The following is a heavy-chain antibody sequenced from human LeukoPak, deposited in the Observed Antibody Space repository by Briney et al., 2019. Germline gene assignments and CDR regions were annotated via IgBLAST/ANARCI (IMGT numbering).Heavy chain of an antibody. CDR3: ASDKRDSSGYSYFDY. V-gene: IGHV1-69*01. CDR1: GGTFSSYA. J-gene: IGHJ4*02. CDR2: IIPIFGTA. Sequence: SVKVSCKASGGTFSSYAISWVRRAPGQGLGWMGGIIPIFGTANYAQKFQGRVTITADESTSTAYMELSSLRSEDTAVYYCASDKRDSSGYSYFDYWGQGTLVTVSS. D-gene: IGHD3-22*01.